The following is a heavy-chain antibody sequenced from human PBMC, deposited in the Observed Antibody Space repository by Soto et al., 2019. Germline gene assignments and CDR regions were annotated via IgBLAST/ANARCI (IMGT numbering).Heavy chain of an antibody. V-gene: IGHV5-10-1*01. D-gene: IGHD3-10*01. J-gene: IGHJ4*02. CDR1: GYSSTNYW. CDR3: ARHAYYESGTSHLSH. CDR2: IDPSDSYT. Sequence: GESLKISCKGSGYSSTNYWISWVRQMPGKGLEWMGKIDPSDSYTKYNPSFQGHVTISADKSISTAHLQWSSLEASDTAMYYCARHAYYESGTSHLSHWGQGSLVTVSS.